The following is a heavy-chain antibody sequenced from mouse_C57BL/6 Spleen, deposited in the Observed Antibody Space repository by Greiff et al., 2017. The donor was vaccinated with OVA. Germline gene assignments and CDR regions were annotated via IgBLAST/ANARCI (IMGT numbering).Heavy chain of an antibody. D-gene: IGHD2-10*01. CDR2: IRNKANGYTT. V-gene: IGHV7-3*01. Sequence: EVQLMESGGGLVQPGGSLSLSCAASGFTFTDYYMSWVRQPPGKALEWLGFIRNKANGYTTEYSASVKGRFTISRDNSQSILYLQMNALRAEDSATYYCASSYYGDVWGTGTTVTVSS. CDR1: GFTFTDYY. CDR3: ASSYYGDV. J-gene: IGHJ1*03.